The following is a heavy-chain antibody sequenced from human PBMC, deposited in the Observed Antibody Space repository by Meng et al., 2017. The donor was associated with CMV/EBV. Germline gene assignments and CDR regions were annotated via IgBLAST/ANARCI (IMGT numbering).Heavy chain of an antibody. CDR1: GGTFSSYA. D-gene: IGHD2-2*03. CDR2: IIPILGIA. V-gene: IGHV1-69*10. J-gene: IGHJ6*02. Sequence: VKVSCKASGGTFSSYAISWVRQAPGQGLEWMGGIIPILGIANYAQKFQGRVTITADKSTSTAYMELSSLRSEDTAVYYCARRVDIVVVPATMYYYYGMDVWGQGTTVTVSS. CDR3: ARRVDIVVVPATMYYYYGMDV.